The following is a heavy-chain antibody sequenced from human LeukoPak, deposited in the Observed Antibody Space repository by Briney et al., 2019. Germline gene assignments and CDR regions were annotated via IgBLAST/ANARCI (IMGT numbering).Heavy chain of an antibody. V-gene: IGHV4-38-2*02. D-gene: IGHD6-19*01. CDR3: ARHPQWLVGWFDP. J-gene: IGHJ5*02. Sequence: SQTLSLTCTVSGYSISSGYYWGWIRQPPGKGLEWIGSIYHSGSTYYNPSLKSRVTISVDTSKNQFSLKLSSVTAADTAVYYCARHPQWLVGWFDPWGQGTLVTVSS. CDR2: IYHSGST. CDR1: GYSISSGYY.